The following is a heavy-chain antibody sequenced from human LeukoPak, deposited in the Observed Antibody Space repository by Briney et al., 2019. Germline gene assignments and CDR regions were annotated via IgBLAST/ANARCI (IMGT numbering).Heavy chain of an antibody. CDR1: GGSISSHY. V-gene: IGHV4-59*11. J-gene: IGHJ5*02. CDR2: IYYSGST. Sequence: PSETLSLTCTVSGGSISSHYWSWIRQPPGKGLEWIGYIYYSGSTKYNPSLKSRVTISVDTSKNQFSLKLSSVTAADTAVYYCARGGTTVTPGLLWFDPWGQGTLVTVSS. D-gene: IGHD4-17*01. CDR3: ARGGTTVTPGLLWFDP.